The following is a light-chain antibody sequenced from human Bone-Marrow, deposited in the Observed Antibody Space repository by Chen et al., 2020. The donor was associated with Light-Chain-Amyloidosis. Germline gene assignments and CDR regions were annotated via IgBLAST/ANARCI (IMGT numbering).Light chain of an antibody. CDR3: QQSYSTLPIT. CDR1: QSISSY. CDR2: AAS. V-gene: IGKV1-39*01. J-gene: IGKJ5*01. Sequence: DIQMTQSPSSLSASVGDRVTITCRASQSISSYLNWYHQKPGKAPKLLIYAASSLQSGVPSRFSGSGSGTDFTLTISSLQPEDFATYYCQQSYSTLPITFGQGTRLEIK.